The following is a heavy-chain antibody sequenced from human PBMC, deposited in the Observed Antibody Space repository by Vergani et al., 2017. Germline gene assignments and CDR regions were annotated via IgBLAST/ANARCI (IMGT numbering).Heavy chain of an antibody. Sequence: QVQLVESGGGVVQPGRSLRLSCAASGFTFSSYGMHWVRQAPGKGLEWVAVIWYDGSNKYYADSVKGRFTISRDNSKNTLYLQMNSLRAEDTAVYYCAREGGVGATFDYWGQGFLVTVSS. CDR1: GFTFSSYG. J-gene: IGHJ4*02. CDR3: AREGGVGATFDY. V-gene: IGHV3-33*01. D-gene: IGHD1-26*01. CDR2: IWYDGSNK.